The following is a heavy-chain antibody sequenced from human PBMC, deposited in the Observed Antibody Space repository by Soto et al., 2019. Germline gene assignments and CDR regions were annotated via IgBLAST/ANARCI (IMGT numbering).Heavy chain of an antibody. J-gene: IGHJ4*02. Sequence: QVQLQESGPGLVKPSETLSLTCTVSGGSLSSGNYYWSWIRQPPGKGLEWIGHISASGTTNYNPSVKRRVTISVDPSKNQVSLKLDSVTAADTAMYYCARYADYGSYFDYWGQGTLVTVSS. CDR1: GGSLSSGNYY. V-gene: IGHV4-61*01. D-gene: IGHD4-17*01. CDR2: ISASGTT. CDR3: ARYADYGSYFDY.